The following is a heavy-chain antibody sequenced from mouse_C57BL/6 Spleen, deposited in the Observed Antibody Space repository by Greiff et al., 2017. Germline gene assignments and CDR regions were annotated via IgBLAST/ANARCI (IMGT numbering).Heavy chain of an antibody. D-gene: IGHD4-1*01. Sequence: EVMLVESGGGLVKPGGSLKLSCAASGFTFSSYAMSWVRQTPEKRLEWVATISDGGSYTYYPDNVKGRFTISRDNAKNNLYLQMSHLKSEDTAMYYCARGETGDYYFDYWGQGTTLTVSS. CDR1: GFTFSSYA. CDR2: ISDGGSYT. V-gene: IGHV5-4*03. CDR3: ARGETGDYYFDY. J-gene: IGHJ2*01.